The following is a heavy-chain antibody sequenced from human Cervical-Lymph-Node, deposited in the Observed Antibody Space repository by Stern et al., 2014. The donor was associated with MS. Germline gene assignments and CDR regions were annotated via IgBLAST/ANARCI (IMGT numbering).Heavy chain of an antibody. V-gene: IGHV3-30*18. CDR1: GFTFRSYG. Sequence: QVQLVESGGGVVQPGRSLRLSCAASGFTFRSYGMHWVRQAPGKGLEWVAVISYAGSNKYDADSVKGRFTISRDNSKNTLYLQMNSLRAEDTAVYYCAKSIGYSYGYRIGYYYGMDVWGQGTTVTVSS. J-gene: IGHJ6*02. CDR2: ISYAGSNK. D-gene: IGHD5-18*01. CDR3: AKSIGYSYGYRIGYYYGMDV.